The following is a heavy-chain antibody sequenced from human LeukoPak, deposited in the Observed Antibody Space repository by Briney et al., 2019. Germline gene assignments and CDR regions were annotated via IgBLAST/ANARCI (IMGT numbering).Heavy chain of an antibody. CDR3: ARVGSIAAAGTPDY. V-gene: IGHV3-11*06. Sequence: SGGSLRLSCAASGFTFSDYYMSWIRQAPGKGLEWVSYISGSSSHTNYADSVKGRFTVSRDNAKNSLSLQVNSLTVDDTAIYYCARVGSIAAAGTPDYWGQGTLVTVSS. CDR1: GFTFSDYY. D-gene: IGHD6-13*01. CDR2: ISGSSSHT. J-gene: IGHJ4*02.